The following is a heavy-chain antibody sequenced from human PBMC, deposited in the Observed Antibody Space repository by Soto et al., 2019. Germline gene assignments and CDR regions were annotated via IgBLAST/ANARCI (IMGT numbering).Heavy chain of an antibody. CDR3: AKVGCSSTSCYALDY. J-gene: IGHJ4*02. D-gene: IGHD2-2*01. CDR1: GFTFDDYA. Sequence: EVQLVESGGGLVQPGRSLRLSCAASGFTFDDYAMHWVRQAPGKGLEWVSGISWNSGSIGYADSVKGRFTISRDNAKNCLYLQMNSLRAEDTALYYCAKVGCSSTSCYALDYWGQGTLVTVSS. CDR2: ISWNSGSI. V-gene: IGHV3-9*01.